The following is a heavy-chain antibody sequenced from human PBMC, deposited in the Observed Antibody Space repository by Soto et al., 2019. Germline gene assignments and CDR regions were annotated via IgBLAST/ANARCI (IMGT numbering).Heavy chain of an antibody. J-gene: IGHJ4*02. V-gene: IGHV1-2*02. Sequence: GASVKVSCKSSGYIFTGYYIHWVRQSPGQGLEWMRWINPNTRGTHSAQRFQGRVTMTRDTSISTAYMELSSLRSDDSAVYYCARDRYSGYNSQFDYWGQGTLITVSS. CDR2: INPNTRGT. CDR3: ARDRYSGYNSQFDY. D-gene: IGHD5-12*01. CDR1: GYIFTGYY.